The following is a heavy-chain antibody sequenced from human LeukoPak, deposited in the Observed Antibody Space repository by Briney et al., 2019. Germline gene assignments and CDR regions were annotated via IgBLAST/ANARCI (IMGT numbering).Heavy chain of an antibody. Sequence: ASVKVFFKASGYTFTSYYMHWVRQAPGQGLEWMGIINPSGGSTSYAQKFQGRVTMTRDTSTSTVYMELSSLRSEDTAVYYCARVGVAGPFDYWGQGTLVTVSS. CDR3: ARVGVAGPFDY. CDR2: INPSGGST. V-gene: IGHV1-46*01. CDR1: GYTFTSYY. J-gene: IGHJ4*02. D-gene: IGHD3-16*01.